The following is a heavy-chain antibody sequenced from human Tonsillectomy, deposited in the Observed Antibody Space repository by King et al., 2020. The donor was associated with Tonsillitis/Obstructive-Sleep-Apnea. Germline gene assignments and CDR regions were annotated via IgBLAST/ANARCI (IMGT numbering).Heavy chain of an antibody. V-gene: IGHV3-23*04. Sequence: EVQLVESGGGLVQPGGSLRLSCAASGFTFSSYGMSWVRQAPGKGLEWVSALSGNGGSTYYADSVKGRFTISRDNSKNTLSLQMNYLRADDTAVYYCAKPGSSNGDYWYFDLWGRGTLVTVSS. CDR1: GFTFSSYG. CDR2: LSGNGGST. CDR3: AKPGSSNGDYWYFDL. J-gene: IGHJ2*01. D-gene: IGHD1-26*01.